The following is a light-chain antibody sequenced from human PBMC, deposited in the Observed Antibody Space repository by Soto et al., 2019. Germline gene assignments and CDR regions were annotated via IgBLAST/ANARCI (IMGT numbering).Light chain of an antibody. J-gene: IGKJ1*01. Sequence: GDIVTTPCRASQSISSWLAWYQQKPGKAPKLLIYDASSLESGVPSRFSGSGPGTEFTLTISSLEPEDFAVYYCQQYHSYSRTFGQGTKVDIK. CDR2: DAS. CDR1: QSISSW. V-gene: IGKV1-5*01. CDR3: QQYHSYSRT.